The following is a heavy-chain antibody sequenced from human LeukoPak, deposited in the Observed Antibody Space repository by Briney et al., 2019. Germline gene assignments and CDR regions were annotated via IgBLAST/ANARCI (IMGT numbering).Heavy chain of an antibody. CDR2: ISSSSSYI. CDR3: ARSGSYNYNWFDP. J-gene: IGHJ5*02. CDR1: GFTFSSYN. D-gene: IGHD1-26*01. Sequence: PGGSLRLSCAASGFTFSSYNMNWVRQAPGKGLEWVSSISSSSSYIYYADSVKGRFTISRDNAKNSLYLQMNSLRAEDTAVYYCARSGSYNYNWFDPWGQGTLVTVSS. V-gene: IGHV3-21*01.